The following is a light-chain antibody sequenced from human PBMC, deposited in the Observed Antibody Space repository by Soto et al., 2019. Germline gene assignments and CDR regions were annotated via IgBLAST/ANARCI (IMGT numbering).Light chain of an antibody. CDR2: AAS. J-gene: IGKJ4*01. V-gene: IGKV1-39*01. CDR3: QQSYSTPLT. Sequence: DIQMTQSPSSLSASLRDRVTINCRASQSISTYLNWYQQKPGKAPKLLIYAASSLQSGVPSRFSGSGSGTHFTLTISSLQPEDFATYYCQQSYSTPLTFGGGTKVDI. CDR1: QSISTY.